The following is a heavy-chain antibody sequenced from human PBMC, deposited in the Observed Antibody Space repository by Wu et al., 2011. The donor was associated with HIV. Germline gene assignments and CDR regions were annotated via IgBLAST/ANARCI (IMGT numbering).Heavy chain of an antibody. CDR2: INVYSGDT. CDR3: ARGLTGYPINY. Sequence: QVHLVQSGPEVREPGASVKVSCKASGYTLSNYGITWVRQAPGQGPEWMGWINVYSGDTDFAQNFQGRLALTTDTSTNTAYMELTTLKHDDTAIYYCARGLTGYPINYWGPGNPSHR. V-gene: IGHV1-18*01. J-gene: IGHJ4*02. CDR1: GYTLSNYG. D-gene: IGHD3-9*01.